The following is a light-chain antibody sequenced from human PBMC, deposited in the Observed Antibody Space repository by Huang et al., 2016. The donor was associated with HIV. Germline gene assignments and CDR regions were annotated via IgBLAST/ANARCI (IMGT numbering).Light chain of an antibody. J-gene: IGKJ4*01. CDR1: QSINNY. V-gene: IGKV1-39*01. CDR2: GAS. CDR3: QQSYSTHLT. Sequence: DIQMTQSASSLSASVGDRVTIHCRESQSINNYLNWYQQKQGKAPILLIYGASNLPSGVPSRFSGRGSGTHFTLTITSLQPEDFATYYCQQSYSTHLTFGGGTKVEIK.